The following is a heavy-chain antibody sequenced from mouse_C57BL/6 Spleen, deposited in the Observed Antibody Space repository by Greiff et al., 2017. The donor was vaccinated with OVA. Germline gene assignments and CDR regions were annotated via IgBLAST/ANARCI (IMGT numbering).Heavy chain of an antibody. CDR2: IRSKSNNYAT. CDR1: GFSFNTYA. J-gene: IGHJ1*03. CDR3: ERQRLYYYGSVYFDV. V-gene: IGHV10-1*01. Sequence: EVHLVESGGGLVQPKGSLKLSCAASGFSFNTYAMNWVRQAPGKGLEWVARIRSKSNNYATYYAVSVKARFTISRDDSESMLYLQMNKLKTEDSAMDYFERQRLYYYGSVYFDVWGTGTTVTVSA. D-gene: IGHD1-1*01.